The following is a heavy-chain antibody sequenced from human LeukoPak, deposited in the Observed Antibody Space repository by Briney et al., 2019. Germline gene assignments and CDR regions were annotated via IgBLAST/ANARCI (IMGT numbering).Heavy chain of an antibody. V-gene: IGHV1-69*05. J-gene: IGHJ6*03. CDR2: IIPIFGTA. Sequence: SVKVSCKASGGTFSSYAISWVRQAPGQGLEWMGGIIPIFGTANYAQKFQGRVTITTDESTSTAYMELSSLRSEDTAVYYCARGRDGYNYATNHYYYMDVWGKGTTVTVSS. CDR3: ARGRDGYNYATNHYYYMDV. D-gene: IGHD5-24*01. CDR1: GGTFSSYA.